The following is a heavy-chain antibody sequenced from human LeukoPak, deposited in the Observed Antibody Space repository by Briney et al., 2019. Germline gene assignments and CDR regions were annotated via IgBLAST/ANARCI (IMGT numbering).Heavy chain of an antibody. CDR3: ARDRGSIQLWTSFLGY. CDR2: ISNSGGYI. D-gene: IGHD5-18*01. Sequence: GGSLRLSCAASGFTFSNYNMNWVRQAPGKGLEWVSSISNSGGYIYYADSVKGRFTISRDNARNSLYLQMNSLRAEDTAVYYCARDRGSIQLWTSFLGYWGQGTLVTVSS. J-gene: IGHJ4*02. V-gene: IGHV3-21*01. CDR1: GFTFSNYN.